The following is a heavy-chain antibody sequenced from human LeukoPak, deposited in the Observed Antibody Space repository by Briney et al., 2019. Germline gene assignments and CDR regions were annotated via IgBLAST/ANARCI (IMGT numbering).Heavy chain of an antibody. CDR3: ARDPPKYYYDSSGYENYFDY. V-gene: IGHV1-69*04. CDR1: GGTFSSYA. Sequence: SVKVSCKASGGTFSSYAISWVRQAPGQGLEWMGRIIPILGIANHAQKFQGRVTITADKSTSTAYMELSSLRSEDTAVYYCARDPPKYYYDSSGYENYFDYWGQGTLVTVSS. J-gene: IGHJ4*02. D-gene: IGHD3-22*01. CDR2: IIPILGIA.